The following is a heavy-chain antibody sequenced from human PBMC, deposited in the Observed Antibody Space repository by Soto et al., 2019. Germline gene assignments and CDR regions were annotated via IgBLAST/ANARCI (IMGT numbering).Heavy chain of an antibody. CDR1: GGSISNGGYY. V-gene: IGHV4-61*08. J-gene: IGHJ3*02. CDR3: ARTYDGSGPNSGGYGFDI. CDR2: IYYSGST. D-gene: IGHD3-22*01. Sequence: PSETLSLTCTVSGGSISNGGYYWSWIRQPPGKGLEWIGYIYYSGSTNYNPSLESRVTISVDTSKNQFSLKLSSVTAADTAVYYCARTYDGSGPNSGGYGFDIWGQGTMVTVSS.